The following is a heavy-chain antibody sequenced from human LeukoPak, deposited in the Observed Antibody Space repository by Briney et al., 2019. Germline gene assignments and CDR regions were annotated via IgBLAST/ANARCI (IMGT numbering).Heavy chain of an antibody. D-gene: IGHD3-16*02. J-gene: IGHJ4*02. CDR3: ARGGYVWGSYQALGY. CDR1: GGSISSYY. Sequence: SETLSLTCTVSGGSISSYYWSWLRQPPGKGVEWVGYIYYSGSTNYNPSLKSRVTISVDTSKNQFSLKLSSVTAADTAVYYCARGGYVWGSYQALGYWGRGTLVTVSS. V-gene: IGHV4-59*01. CDR2: IYYSGST.